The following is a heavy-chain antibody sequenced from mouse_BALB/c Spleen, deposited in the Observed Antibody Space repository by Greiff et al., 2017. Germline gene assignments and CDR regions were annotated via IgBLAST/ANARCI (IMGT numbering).Heavy chain of an antibody. CDR2: IDPENGNT. Sequence: VQLQQSGAELVRPGALVKLSCKASGFNIKDYYMHWVKQRPEQGLEWIGWIDPENGNTIYDPKFQGKASITADTSSNTAYLQLSSLTSEDTAVYYCARNGYYAYFDYWGQGTTLTVSS. CDR1: GFNIKDYY. J-gene: IGHJ2*01. CDR3: ARNGYYAYFDY. D-gene: IGHD2-3*01. V-gene: IGHV14-1*02.